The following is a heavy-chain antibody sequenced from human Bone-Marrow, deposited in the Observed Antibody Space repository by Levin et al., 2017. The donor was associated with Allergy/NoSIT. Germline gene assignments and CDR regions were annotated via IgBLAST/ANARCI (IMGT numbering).Heavy chain of an antibody. CDR1: GGSISSSNW. CDR2: IYHSGST. D-gene: IGHD3-3*01. Sequence: RSSETLSLTCAVSGGSISSSNWWSWVRQPPGKGLEWIGEIYHSGSTNYNPSLKSRVTISVDKSKNQFSLKLSSVTAADTAVYYCARDPPDLFLEWLSVDYWGQGTLVTVSS. CDR3: ARDPPDLFLEWLSVDY. J-gene: IGHJ4*02. V-gene: IGHV4-4*02.